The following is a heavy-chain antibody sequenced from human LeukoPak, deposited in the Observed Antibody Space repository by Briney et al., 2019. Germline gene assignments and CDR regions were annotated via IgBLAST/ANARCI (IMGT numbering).Heavy chain of an antibody. J-gene: IGHJ5*02. CDR2: ISSSSSYI. D-gene: IGHD3-22*01. Sequence: SGGPLRLSCAASGFTFSSYSMNWVRQAPGKGLEWVSSISSSSSYIYYADSVKGRFTISRDNAKNSLYLQMNSLRAEDTAVYYCARDRREYYYDSSGYYSNWFDPWGQGTLVTVSS. CDR3: ARDRREYYYDSSGYYSNWFDP. CDR1: GFTFSSYS. V-gene: IGHV3-21*01.